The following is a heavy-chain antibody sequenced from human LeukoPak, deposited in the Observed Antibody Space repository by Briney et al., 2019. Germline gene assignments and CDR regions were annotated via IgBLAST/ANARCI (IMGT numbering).Heavy chain of an antibody. CDR2: INHSGST. J-gene: IGHJ6*02. CDR3: ARGLRVLMVYAEYYYGMDV. D-gene: IGHD2-8*01. CDR1: GGSISSTAYY. V-gene: IGHV4-39*07. Sequence: PSETLSLTCSVSGGSISSTAYYWSWIRQPPGKGLEWIGEINHSGSTNYNPSLKSRVTISVDTSKNQFSLKLSSVTAADTAVYYCARGLRVLMVYAEYYYGMDVWGQGTTVTVSS.